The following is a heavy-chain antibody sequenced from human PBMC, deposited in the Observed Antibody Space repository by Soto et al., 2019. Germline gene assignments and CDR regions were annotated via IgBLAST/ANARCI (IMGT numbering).Heavy chain of an antibody. D-gene: IGHD3-16*02. CDR3: ARASIGDV. CDR1: GFTFSSYS. J-gene: IGHJ6*04. CDR2: ISSSSSYR. V-gene: IGHV3-21*01. Sequence: EVQLVESGGGLVKPGGSLRLSCAASGFTFSSYSMNWVRQAPGKGLEWVSSISSSSSYRYYTDSVKGRYTISRDNAKNSLYLQMNSLRAEDTAVYYWARASIGDVWGKGTTVTVSS.